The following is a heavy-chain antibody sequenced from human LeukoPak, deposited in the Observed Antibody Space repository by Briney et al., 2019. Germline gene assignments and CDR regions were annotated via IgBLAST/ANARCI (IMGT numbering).Heavy chain of an antibody. Sequence: GGSLRLSCAASGFTFSSYSMNWVRQAPGEGVEWVSSISSSSSYIYYADSVRGRFTISRDDAKNSLYLQMTSLRAEDTAVYYCARSYYDSSGYYVKDDAFDIWGQGTMVTVSS. CDR1: GFTFSSYS. J-gene: IGHJ3*02. V-gene: IGHV3-21*01. CDR3: ARSYYDSSGYYVKDDAFDI. D-gene: IGHD3-22*01. CDR2: ISSSSSYI.